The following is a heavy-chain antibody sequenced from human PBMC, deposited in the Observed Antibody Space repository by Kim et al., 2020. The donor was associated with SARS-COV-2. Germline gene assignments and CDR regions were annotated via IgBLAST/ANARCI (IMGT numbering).Heavy chain of an antibody. Sequence: SETLSLTCAVYGGSFSGYYWSWIRQPPGKGLEWIGEINHSGSTNYNPSLKSRVTISVDTSKNQFSLKLSSVTAADTAVYYCAVSAAAAGTSTFDYWGQGTLVTVSS. D-gene: IGHD6-13*01. CDR1: GGSFSGYY. CDR2: INHSGST. CDR3: AVSAAAAGTSTFDY. J-gene: IGHJ4*02. V-gene: IGHV4-34*01.